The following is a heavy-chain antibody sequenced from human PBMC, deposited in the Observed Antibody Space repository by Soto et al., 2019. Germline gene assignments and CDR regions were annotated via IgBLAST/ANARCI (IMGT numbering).Heavy chain of an antibody. CDR2: IQSDGSST. D-gene: IGHD6-19*01. CDR3: AREKAVAGTIFDY. Sequence: GGSLRLSCAVSGFSLSSYWMHWVCQAPGKGLVWVSRIQSDGSSTNYADSVKGRFTISRDNAKNTLYLQMDSLRVEDTAVYYCAREKAVAGTIFDYWGQGALVTVSS. V-gene: IGHV3-74*01. CDR1: GFSLSSYW. J-gene: IGHJ4*02.